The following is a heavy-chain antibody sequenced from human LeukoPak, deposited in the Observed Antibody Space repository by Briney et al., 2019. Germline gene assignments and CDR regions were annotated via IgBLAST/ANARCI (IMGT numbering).Heavy chain of an antibody. CDR2: INHSGST. Sequence: SETLSLTCAVYGGSFSGYYWSWIRQPPGKGLEWIGEINHSGSTNYNPSLKSRVTVSVDTSKNQFSLKLSSVTAADTAVYHCARGVYCSSTSCRKTRYYYYYYMDVWGKGTTVTVSS. D-gene: IGHD2-2*01. V-gene: IGHV4-34*01. CDR3: ARGVYCSSTSCRKTRYYYYYYMDV. J-gene: IGHJ6*03. CDR1: GGSFSGYY.